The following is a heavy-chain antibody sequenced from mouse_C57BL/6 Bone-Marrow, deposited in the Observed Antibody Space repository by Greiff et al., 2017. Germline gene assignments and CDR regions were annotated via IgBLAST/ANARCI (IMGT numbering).Heavy chain of an antibody. J-gene: IGHJ3*01. CDR2: IYPGDGDT. CDR3: ARGDYGSSFAY. D-gene: IGHD1-1*01. Sequence: VQGVESGPELVKPGASVKISCKASGYAFSSSWMNWVKQRPGKGLEWIGRIYPGDGDTNYNGKFKGKATLTADKSSSTAYMRLSSLTSEDSAVYFCARGDYGSSFAYWGQGTLVTVSA. V-gene: IGHV1-82*01. CDR1: GYAFSSSW.